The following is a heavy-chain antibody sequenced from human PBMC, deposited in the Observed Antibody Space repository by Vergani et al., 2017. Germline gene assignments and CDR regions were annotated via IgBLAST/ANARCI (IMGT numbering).Heavy chain of an antibody. D-gene: IGHD5-18*01. V-gene: IGHV3-23*01. CDR1: GFTFSSYA. Sequence: EVQLLESGGGLVQPGGSLRLSCAASGFTFSSYAMSWVRQAPGKGLEWVSAISGSGGSTYYADSVKGRFTISRDNSKNTLYLQMNSLRAEDMAVYYCAKVGYSYGDFDYWGQGTLVTVSS. J-gene: IGHJ4*02. CDR2: ISGSGGST. CDR3: AKVGYSYGDFDY.